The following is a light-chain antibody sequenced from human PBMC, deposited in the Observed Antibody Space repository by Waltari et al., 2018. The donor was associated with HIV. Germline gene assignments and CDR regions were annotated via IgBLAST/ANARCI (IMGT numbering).Light chain of an antibody. CDR1: QAISYW. J-gene: IGKJ3*01. CDR2: GAS. CDR3: QQSNNIPFT. V-gene: IGKV1-12*02. Sequence: DIRLTQSPSLVSASVGDDVTITCRASQAISYWVAWYQQRPGKAPTLLIYGASKLHAGVPSRFSGRGYGTNFNLTIGSLHPEDFATYFCQQSNNIPFTFGPGTQVDVQ.